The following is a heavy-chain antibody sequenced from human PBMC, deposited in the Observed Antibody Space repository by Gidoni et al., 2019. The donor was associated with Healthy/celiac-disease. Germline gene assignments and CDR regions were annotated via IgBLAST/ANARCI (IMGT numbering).Heavy chain of an antibody. CDR1: GYTFTSYA. CDR3: ASRGGAIPQLYSGYDLDAFDL. Sequence: QVQLVQSGAEVKKPGGSVKVACKASGYTFTSYAMHWVRQAPGQRLEWMGWINAGNGNTKYSQTFQGRVTITRDTSASTAYMELSSLRSEDTAVYYCASRGGAIPQLYSGYDLDAFDLWGQGTMVTVSS. J-gene: IGHJ3*01. CDR2: INAGNGNT. D-gene: IGHD5-12*01. V-gene: IGHV1-3*01.